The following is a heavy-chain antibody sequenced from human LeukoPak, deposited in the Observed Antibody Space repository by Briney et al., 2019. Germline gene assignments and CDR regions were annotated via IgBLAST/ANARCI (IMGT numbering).Heavy chain of an antibody. V-gene: IGHV1-2*06. CDR2: INPNSGGT. Sequence: ASEKVSCKASGYTFTGYYMHWVRQAPGQGLEWMGRINPNSGGTNYAQKFQDRVTMTRDTSISTAYMELSRLRSDDTAVYYCARVSSSGLDYWGQGTLVTVSS. CDR1: GYTFTGYY. CDR3: ARVSSSGLDY. J-gene: IGHJ4*02. D-gene: IGHD6-6*01.